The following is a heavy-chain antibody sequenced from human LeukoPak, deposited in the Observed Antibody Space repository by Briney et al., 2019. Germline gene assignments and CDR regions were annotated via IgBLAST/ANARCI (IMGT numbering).Heavy chain of an antibody. D-gene: IGHD3-10*01. Sequence: SETLSLTCAVYGGSFSGYYWSWIRQPPGKGLEWIGSIYYSGSTYYNPSLKSRVTISVDTSKNQFSLKLSSVTAADTAVYYCAREAMVRIYYMDVWGKGTTVTVSS. J-gene: IGHJ6*03. CDR1: GGSFSGYY. CDR3: AREAMVRIYYMDV. CDR2: IYYSGST. V-gene: IGHV4-34*01.